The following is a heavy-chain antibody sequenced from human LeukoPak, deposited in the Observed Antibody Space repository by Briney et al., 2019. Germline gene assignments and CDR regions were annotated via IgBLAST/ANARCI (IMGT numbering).Heavy chain of an antibody. J-gene: IGHJ4*02. Sequence: SETLSLTCTVSGYSISSGYYWGWIRQPPGKGLEWIGSSYHSGSTYYNPSLKSRVTISVDTSKNQFSLKLSSVTAADTAVYYCARSKLDSSGYYSIFDYWGQGTLVTVSS. D-gene: IGHD3-22*01. CDR2: SYHSGST. V-gene: IGHV4-38-2*02. CDR1: GYSISSGYY. CDR3: ARSKLDSSGYYSIFDY.